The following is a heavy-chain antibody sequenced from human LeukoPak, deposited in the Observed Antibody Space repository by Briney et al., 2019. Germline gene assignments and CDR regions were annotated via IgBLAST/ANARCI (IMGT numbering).Heavy chain of an antibody. J-gene: IGHJ4*02. V-gene: IGHV3-53*01. Sequence: SGGSLRLSCAASGFTVSSNYMSWVPQAPGKGLEWLSVIYSGGTTYYADSVKGRFNISRDNSKNTLYLQTNSLRAEDTAVYYCARAGSNYLYFDSWGQGTLVTVSS. CDR2: IYSGGTT. CDR3: ARAGSNYLYFDS. CDR1: GFTVSSNY. D-gene: IGHD4-11*01.